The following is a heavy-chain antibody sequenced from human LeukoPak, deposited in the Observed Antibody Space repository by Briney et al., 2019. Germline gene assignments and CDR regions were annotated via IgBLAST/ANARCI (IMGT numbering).Heavy chain of an antibody. V-gene: IGHV4-34*01. CDR2: INHSGST. Sequence: SETLSLTCAVYGGSFSGYYWSWIRQPPGKGLEWIGEINHSGSTNYNPSLKSRVTISVDTSKNQFSLKLSSVTAADTAVYYCARQMGLRYFDRLLSDRYFDYWGQGTLVTVSS. J-gene: IGHJ4*02. D-gene: IGHD3-9*01. CDR3: ARQMGLRYFDRLLSDRYFDY. CDR1: GGSFSGYY.